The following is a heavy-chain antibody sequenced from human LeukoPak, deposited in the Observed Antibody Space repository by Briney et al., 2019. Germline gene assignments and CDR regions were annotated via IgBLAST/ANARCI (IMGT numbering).Heavy chain of an antibody. J-gene: IGHJ4*02. CDR3: ASARVGTTGFDY. V-gene: IGHV5-51*01. D-gene: IGHD1-26*01. CDR1: GYSFTTYW. CDR2: IYPDGSDT. Sequence: GESLKISCKGSGYSFTTYWIAWVRQMPGQGLEWMGIIYPDGSDTRYSPSLQGQVTISADKSISTAYLQWSSLKASDTAKHYCASARVGTTGFDYWGQGTLVTVSS.